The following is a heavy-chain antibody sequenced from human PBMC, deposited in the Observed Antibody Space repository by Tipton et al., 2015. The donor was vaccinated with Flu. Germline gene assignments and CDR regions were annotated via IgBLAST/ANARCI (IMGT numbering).Heavy chain of an antibody. CDR3: ARVRSYGMDV. J-gene: IGHJ6*02. V-gene: IGHV3-33*01. CDR1: GFTFRSYG. CDR2: IWDDGSKE. Sequence: SGFTFRSYGMNWVRQAPGKGLEWVAVIWDDGSKEYNADSVRGRFTISRDNPRNTVYLQMNSLRAEDTAVYYCARVRSYGMDVWGQGTTVTV.